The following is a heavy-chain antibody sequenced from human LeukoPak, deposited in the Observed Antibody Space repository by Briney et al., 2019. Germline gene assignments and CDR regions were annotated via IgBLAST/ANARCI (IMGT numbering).Heavy chain of an antibody. V-gene: IGHV3-64*01. J-gene: IGHJ1*01. CDR1: GFTLSSYS. CDR2: ISKNGENT. CDR3: ARVDSGSACAS. Sequence: GGSLRLSCAASGFTLSSYSMHWVRQAPGKGLEFVSAISKNGENTYYANSVKGRFTISGDISKNTLYLQMGSLRPDDMAVYYCARVDSGSACASWGQGILVTVSS. D-gene: IGHD6-19*01.